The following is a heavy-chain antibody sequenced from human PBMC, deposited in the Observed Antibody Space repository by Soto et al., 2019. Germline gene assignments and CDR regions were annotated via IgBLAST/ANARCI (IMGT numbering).Heavy chain of an antibody. J-gene: IGHJ6*02. CDR3: ARDSHYYYYGMDV. V-gene: IGHV1-18*04. Sequence: ASVKVSCKASGYTFTGYDMHWVRQAPGQGLEWMGWISTYNGDTNYAQTFQGRVTMTTDTSTSTVHMEVRSLRSDDTAVYYCARDSHYYYYGMDVWGQGTTVTVSS. CDR1: GYTFTGYD. CDR2: ISTYNGDT.